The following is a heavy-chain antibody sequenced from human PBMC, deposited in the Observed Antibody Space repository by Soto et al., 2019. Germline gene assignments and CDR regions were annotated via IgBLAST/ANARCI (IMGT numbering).Heavy chain of an antibody. J-gene: IGHJ6*02. CDR2: IMPTVDSA. CDR3: AVAAVREILTEQSSGLAV. CDR1: GGNLRDYA. Sequence: VPLVQSGAEVKNPGSSVKVYCKASGGNLRDYAVSWVRQARGQGREWMGGIMPTVDSANSAQKFQGRLTISADESLSTANTECSRMTSDDTVIDYWAVAAVREILTEQSSGLAVWGQGNTVTVSS. V-gene: IGHV1-69*01. D-gene: IGHD3-10*01.